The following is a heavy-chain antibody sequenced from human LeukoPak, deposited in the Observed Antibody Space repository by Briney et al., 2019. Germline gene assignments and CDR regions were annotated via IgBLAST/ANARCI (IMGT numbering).Heavy chain of an antibody. J-gene: IGHJ4*02. D-gene: IGHD1-26*01. V-gene: IGHV3-23*01. CDR2: ISGSGVTT. CDR3: ARHSGSFVYYFDY. Sequence: GGSLRLSCAASGFTFSSYAMSWVRQAPGKGLEWVSGISGSGVTTYYADSVKGRFTISRDNSKNTVYLQMTSLRAEDTALYYCARHSGSFVYYFDYWGQGTLVTVSS. CDR1: GFTFSSYA.